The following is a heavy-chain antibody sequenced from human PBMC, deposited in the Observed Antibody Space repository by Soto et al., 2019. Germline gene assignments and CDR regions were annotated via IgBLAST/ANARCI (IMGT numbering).Heavy chain of an antibody. V-gene: IGHV3-15*01. Sequence: GXLRLSCAASGFTXSHVWLRWVRQGPGEGLEWLCRIKSRTENETTDYASPARGRFIISRDDSKNMLYLQLNSLKSEDTAVYYCVTVLPHAKSWFDYWGQGTPVTVSS. CDR1: GFTXSHVW. D-gene: IGHD2-2*01. J-gene: IGHJ4*02. CDR2: IKSRTENETT. CDR3: VTVLPHAKSWFDY.